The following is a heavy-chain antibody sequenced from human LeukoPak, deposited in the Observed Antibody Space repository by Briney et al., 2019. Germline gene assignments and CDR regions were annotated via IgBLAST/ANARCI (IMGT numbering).Heavy chain of an antibody. CDR1: GFTFSSYA. CDR3: AKAQRIAAAGIFWFDP. V-gene: IGHV3-23*01. D-gene: IGHD6-13*01. CDR2: ISGSGGST. Sequence: GGSLRLSCAASGFTFSSYAMSWVRQAPGKGLEWVSAISGSGGSTYYADSVKGRFTISRDNSKNTLYLQMNSLRAEDTAVYYCAKAQRIAAAGIFWFDPWGQGTLVTVSS. J-gene: IGHJ5*02.